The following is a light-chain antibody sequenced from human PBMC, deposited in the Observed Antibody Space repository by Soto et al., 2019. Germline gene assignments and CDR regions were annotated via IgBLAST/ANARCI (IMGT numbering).Light chain of an antibody. V-gene: IGKV3-20*01. CDR1: QRVSSSY. CDR2: GAS. CDR3: QQYGSSPPRVT. Sequence: EIVLTQSPGTLSLSPGERATLSCRASQRVSSSYLAWYQQKPGQAPRLLIYGASSSATGIPDRFSGSGSGTDFTLTISRLEPEDFAVYYCQQYGSSPPRVTFGPGTKVDIK. J-gene: IGKJ3*01.